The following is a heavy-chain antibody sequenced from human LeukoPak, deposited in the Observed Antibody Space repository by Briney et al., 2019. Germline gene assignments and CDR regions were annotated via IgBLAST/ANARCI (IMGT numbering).Heavy chain of an antibody. D-gene: IGHD6-6*01. Sequence: GGSLRLSYAAPGFTLSNYWMHWVRQTPGKGLVMVSHINPDGTTTNYADSVKGRFTFSRDNAKNTLYLQMNNLRVDDSAVYYCSRVGGSSDFDSWGQGTLVTVSS. V-gene: IGHV3-74*01. CDR1: GFTLSNYW. J-gene: IGHJ4*02. CDR2: INPDGTTT. CDR3: SRVGGSSDFDS.